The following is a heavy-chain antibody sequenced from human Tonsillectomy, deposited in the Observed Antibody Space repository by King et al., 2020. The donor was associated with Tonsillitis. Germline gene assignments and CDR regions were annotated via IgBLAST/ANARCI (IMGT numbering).Heavy chain of an antibody. J-gene: IGHJ4*02. CDR2: IYYSGST. D-gene: IGHD2-15*01. V-gene: IGHV4-59*01. CDR3: ARGRCSGGSCYSDY. Sequence: QLQESGPGLVKPSETLSLTCTVSGGSISSYYWNWIRQPPGKGLEWVGYIYYSGSTNYNPSLKSRVTMSVDTSKNQFSLKLSSVTAADPAVYYCARGRCSGGSCYSDYWGQGTLVTVSS. CDR1: GGSISSYY.